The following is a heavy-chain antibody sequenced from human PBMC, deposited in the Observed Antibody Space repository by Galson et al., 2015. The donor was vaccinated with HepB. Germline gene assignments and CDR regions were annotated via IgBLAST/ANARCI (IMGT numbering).Heavy chain of an antibody. V-gene: IGHV3-30*18. CDR2: ISYDGGTK. J-gene: IGHJ4*02. D-gene: IGHD3/OR15-3a*01. Sequence: SLRLSCAASGITFSSYGMHWVRQAPGKGLEWVAVISYDGGTKYYADSVKGRFTISRDNSKNTVYLHMNSLRAEDTAVYYCAKANDFWTAFSGDYWGQGTLVSGSS. CDR3: AKANDFWTAFSGDY. CDR1: GITFSSYG.